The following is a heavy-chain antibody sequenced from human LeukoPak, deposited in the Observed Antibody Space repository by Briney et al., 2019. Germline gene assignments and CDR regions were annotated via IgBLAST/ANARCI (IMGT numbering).Heavy chain of an antibody. J-gene: IGHJ4*02. D-gene: IGHD3-10*01. Sequence: GASVKVSCKASGYTFTSYSISWVRQAPGQGLEWMGWISAYNGNTNYAQKLQGRVTMTTDTSTSTAYMELRSLRSDDTAVYYCARDSGERGSGSYLIAYWGQGTLVTVSS. CDR3: ARDSGERGSGSYLIAY. CDR2: ISAYNGNT. CDR1: GYTFTSYS. V-gene: IGHV1-18*01.